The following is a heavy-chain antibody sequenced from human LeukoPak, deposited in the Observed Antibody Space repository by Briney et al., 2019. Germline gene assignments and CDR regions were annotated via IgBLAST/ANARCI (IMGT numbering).Heavy chain of an antibody. Sequence: PSETLSLTCAVFGGSFSGYYWSWIRQPPGKGLEWIGYIYYSGSTNYNPSLKSRVTISVDTSKNQFSLKLSSVTAADTAVYYCARDGVGETVGYCTNGVCYRDHYFDYWGQGTLVTVSS. D-gene: IGHD2-8*01. CDR3: ARDGVGETVGYCTNGVCYRDHYFDY. J-gene: IGHJ4*02. CDR2: IYYSGST. V-gene: IGHV4-59*12. CDR1: GGSFSGYY.